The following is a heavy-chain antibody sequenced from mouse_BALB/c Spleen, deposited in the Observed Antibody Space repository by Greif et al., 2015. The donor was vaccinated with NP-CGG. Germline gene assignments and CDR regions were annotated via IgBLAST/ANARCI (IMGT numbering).Heavy chain of an antibody. J-gene: IGHJ3*01. CDR3: ARGGYDVFAY. CDR1: GYTFTSYW. Sequence: QVQLQQSGAELVKPGASVKLSCKASGYTFTSYWMHWVKQRPGQGLEWIGEIDPSDSYTNYNQKFKGKATLTVDKSSSTAYMQLSSLTSEDSAVYYCARGGYDVFAYWGQGTLVTVSA. V-gene: IGHV1-69*02. CDR2: IDPSDSYT. D-gene: IGHD2-2*01.